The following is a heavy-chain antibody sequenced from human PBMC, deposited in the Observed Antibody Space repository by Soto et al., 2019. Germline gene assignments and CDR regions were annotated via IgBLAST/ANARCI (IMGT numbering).Heavy chain of an antibody. CDR2: IKQDGSEK. Sequence: PCLSRTLSRAASKFASRSDWLSLIHQAPGKGLEWVANIKQDGSEKYYVDSVKGRFTISRDNAKNSLYLQMNSLRAEDTAVYYCARDDGYGSGSYYYYYYYGMDVWGQGTTVTVSS. CDR1: KFASRSDW. CDR3: ARDDGYGSGSYYYYYYYGMDV. J-gene: IGHJ6*02. V-gene: IGHV3-7*05. D-gene: IGHD3-10*01.